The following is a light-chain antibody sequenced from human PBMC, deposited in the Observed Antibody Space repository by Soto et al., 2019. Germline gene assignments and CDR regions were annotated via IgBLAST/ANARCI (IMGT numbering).Light chain of an antibody. CDR2: DAS. Sequence: EIVLTQSPGTLSLSQGERATLSCRVSQSVSSSYLAWYQQKPVQAPRLLIYDASSRATGIPDRFSGSGSGTDFTLTISRLQPEDFAVYYCQQYASSPLTFGGGTKVDIK. CDR1: QSVSSSY. V-gene: IGKV3-20*01. J-gene: IGKJ4*01. CDR3: QQYASSPLT.